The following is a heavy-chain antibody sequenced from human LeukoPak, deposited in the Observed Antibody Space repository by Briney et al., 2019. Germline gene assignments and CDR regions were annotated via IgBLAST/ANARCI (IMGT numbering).Heavy chain of an antibody. J-gene: IGHJ4*02. V-gene: IGHV4-59*08. CDR1: GGSISNYY. CDR3: ARLHPDRDGYMRRSFDS. Sequence: SETLSLTCTVSGGSISNYYWSWIREPPGKGLEWIGYIYYIGSTNSNPSLKSRVTISLDTSKTQFSLKLRSVTAPDTAVYYCARLHPDRDGYMRRSFDSWGQGTLVTVSS. D-gene: IGHD5-24*01. CDR2: IYYIGST.